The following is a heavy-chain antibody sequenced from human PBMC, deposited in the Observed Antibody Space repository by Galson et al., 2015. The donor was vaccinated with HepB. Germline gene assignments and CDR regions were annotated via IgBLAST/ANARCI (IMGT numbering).Heavy chain of an antibody. D-gene: IGHD4-17*01. CDR3: AKGDDYGAPFDY. CDR2: IRYDGTTK. J-gene: IGHJ4*02. V-gene: IGHV3-30*02. Sequence: SLRLSCAASGFTFSNYGMHWVRQAPGKGLEWVAFIRYDGTTKHYADSVKGRFTISRDNSKNTLYLHINSLRAEDTAVYSCAKGDDYGAPFDYWGQGTLVTVSS. CDR1: GFTFSNYG.